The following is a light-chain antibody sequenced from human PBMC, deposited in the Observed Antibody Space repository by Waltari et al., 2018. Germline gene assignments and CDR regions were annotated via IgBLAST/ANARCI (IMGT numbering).Light chain of an antibody. Sequence: DIVMTQSPDSLAVSLGERATINCKSSQSVLYSANNKDYLAWYQQKPGQPAKLLIYWASTREFGVPDRVSGSGSGTDFTLTISSLQAEDVAVYYCQQYYSIPLTFGGGTKVEIK. CDR2: WAS. CDR1: QSVLYSANNKDY. CDR3: QQYYSIPLT. J-gene: IGKJ4*01. V-gene: IGKV4-1*01.